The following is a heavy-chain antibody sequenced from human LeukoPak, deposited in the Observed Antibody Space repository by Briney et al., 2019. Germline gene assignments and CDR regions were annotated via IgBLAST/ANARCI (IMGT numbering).Heavy chain of an antibody. Sequence: GGSLRLSCAASGFTFSSYGMSWVRQAPGKGLEWVSAISGSGGSTYYADSVKGRFTISRDNSKNTLYLQMNSLRAEDTAVYYCAKLPREGIDEFDYWGQGTLVTVSS. V-gene: IGHV3-23*01. CDR2: ISGSGGST. D-gene: IGHD1-26*01. CDR1: GFTFSSYG. J-gene: IGHJ4*02. CDR3: AKLPREGIDEFDY.